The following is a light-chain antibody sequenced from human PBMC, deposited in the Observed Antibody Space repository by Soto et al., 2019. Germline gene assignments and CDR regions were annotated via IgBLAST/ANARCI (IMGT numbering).Light chain of an antibody. CDR2: GAT. V-gene: IGKV3-20*01. Sequence: EIVLTQSPGTLSLSPGERATLSCRASQSVSSNYLAWYQQTPGQAPRLLMYGATSRATGIPDRFSGSGFGTDFTLTISRLEPEDFAVDYCQQYGNSPRSFGQGTKVELK. CDR3: QQYGNSPRS. CDR1: QSVSSNY. J-gene: IGKJ1*01.